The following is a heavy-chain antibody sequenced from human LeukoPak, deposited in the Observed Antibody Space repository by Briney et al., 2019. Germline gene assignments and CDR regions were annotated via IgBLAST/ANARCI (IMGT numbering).Heavy chain of an antibody. V-gene: IGHV3-30-3*01. CDR2: ISYDGSNK. D-gene: IGHD5-24*01. Sequence: PGGSLRLSCAASGFTFSSYAMHWVRQAPGKGLEWVAVISYDGSNKYYADSVKGRFTISRDNSKNTLYLQMNSLRAEDTAVYYCARRAENDYWGQGTLVTVSS. CDR3: ARRAENDY. J-gene: IGHJ4*02. CDR1: GFTFSSYA.